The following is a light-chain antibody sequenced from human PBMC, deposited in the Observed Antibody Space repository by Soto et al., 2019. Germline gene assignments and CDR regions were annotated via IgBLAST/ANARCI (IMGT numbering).Light chain of an antibody. J-gene: IGKJ5*01. Sequence: AIQLTQSPSSLSASVGDRVSITCRASQGISSALAWYQHKPGKAPKILIYDASSLQSGFPSRFSGSESGTECTLTISSLQPEDVATYCCQPPKAYPFTFCQATR. V-gene: IGKV1-13*02. CDR2: DAS. CDR1: QGISSA. CDR3: QPPKAYPFT.